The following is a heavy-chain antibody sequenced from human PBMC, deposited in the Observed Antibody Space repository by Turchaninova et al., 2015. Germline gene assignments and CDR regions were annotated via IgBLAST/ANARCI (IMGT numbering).Heavy chain of an antibody. D-gene: IGHD1-26*01. J-gene: IGHJ4*02. CDR1: GGSISSNIYY. CDR2: TYYSGST. CDR3: ARQGATYSFDL. Sequence: QLQLQESGPGLVKPSETLSLTCTVSGGSISSNIYYLGWIRQPPGTGLELIGITYYSGSTYYNPSLKSRVTMSLDTSKNQFSLKLSSVTAADTAVYYCARQGATYSFDLWGQGTLVTVSS. V-gene: IGHV4-39*07.